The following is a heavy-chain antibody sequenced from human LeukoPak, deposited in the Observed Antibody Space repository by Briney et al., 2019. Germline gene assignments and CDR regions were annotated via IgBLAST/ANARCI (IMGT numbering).Heavy chain of an antibody. D-gene: IGHD5-12*01. CDR3: ARGRRVATHLYYFDY. CDR2: INPSGGST. V-gene: IGHV1-46*01. CDR1: GYTFTSYY. J-gene: IGHJ4*02. Sequence: ASVKVSCKASGYTFTSYYMHWVRQAPGQGLEWMGIINPSGGSTSYAQKFQGRVTMTRDTSTSTVYMELSSLRSEDTAVYYCARGRRVATHLYYFDYWGQGTLVTVSS.